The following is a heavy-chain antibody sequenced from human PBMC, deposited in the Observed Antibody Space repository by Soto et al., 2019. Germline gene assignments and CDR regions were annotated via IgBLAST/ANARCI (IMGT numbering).Heavy chain of an antibody. CDR3: ARGPPTYYDFWIGSDRGDY. J-gene: IGHJ4*02. Sequence: QVQLVQSGAEVKKPGASVKVSCKASGYTFTSYDINWVRQATGQGLEWMGWMNPNSGNTGYAQKFQGRVTMTRNTSISTAYMELSSLRSEDTAVYYCARGPPTYYDFWIGSDRGDYWGQGTLVTVSS. V-gene: IGHV1-8*01. CDR1: GYTFTSYD. CDR2: MNPNSGNT. D-gene: IGHD3-3*01.